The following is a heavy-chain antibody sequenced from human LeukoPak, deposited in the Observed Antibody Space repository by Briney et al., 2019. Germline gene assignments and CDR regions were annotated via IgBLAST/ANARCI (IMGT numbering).Heavy chain of an antibody. D-gene: IGHD2-2*01. CDR2: IYYSGST. J-gene: IGHJ4*02. CDR1: GGSISSGGYY. Sequence: TLSLTCTVSGGSISSGGYYWSWIRQHPGKGLEWIGYIYYSGSTYYNPSLKSRVTISVDTSKNQFSLKLSSVTAADTAVYYCARGYCSSTSCLHPNYWGQGTLVTVSS. CDR3: ARGYCSSTSCLHPNY. V-gene: IGHV4-31*03.